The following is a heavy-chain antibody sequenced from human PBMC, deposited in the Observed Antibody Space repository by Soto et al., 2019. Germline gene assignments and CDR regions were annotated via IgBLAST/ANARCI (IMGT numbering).Heavy chain of an antibody. J-gene: IGHJ2*01. CDR2: IWYDGSNK. CDR3: AREDRSYGYFDL. CDR1: GFTFSSYG. Sequence: QVQLVESGGGVVQPGRSLRLSCAASGFTFSSYGMHWVRQAPGKGLEWVAVIWYDGSNKYYADSVKGRFTISRDNSKNTLNLKMNGLRAEDTAVYYCAREDRSYGYFDLWGRGTLVTVSS. V-gene: IGHV3-33*01.